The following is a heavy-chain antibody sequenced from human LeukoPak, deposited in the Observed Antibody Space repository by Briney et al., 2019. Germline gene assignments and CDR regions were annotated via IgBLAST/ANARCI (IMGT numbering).Heavy chain of an antibody. CDR2: ISAYNGNT. V-gene: IGHV1-18*01. D-gene: IGHD2-2*01. Sequence: ASVKVSCKASGYTFTSYGISWVRQAPGQGLEWMGWISAYNGNTNYAQKLQGRVPMTTDTSTSTAYMELRSLRSDDTAVYYCASGRTDIVVVPATLRNYYFDYWGQGTLVTVSS. J-gene: IGHJ4*02. CDR3: ASGRTDIVVVPATLRNYYFDY. CDR1: GYTFTSYG.